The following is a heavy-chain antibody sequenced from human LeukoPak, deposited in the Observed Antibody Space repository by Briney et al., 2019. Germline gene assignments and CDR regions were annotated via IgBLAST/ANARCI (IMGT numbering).Heavy chain of an antibody. D-gene: IGHD2-2*01. CDR1: GYTFSDFG. J-gene: IGHJ4*02. Sequence: ASVKVSCKASGYTFSDFGITWVRQAPGQGPEWMGWIKIGDGNTHFAQKFQDRVSMTRDIDSNKAFLELRSLRSDDRAVYFCTRSYSSTSWYYFEHWGQGTLVTVSS. CDR3: TRSYSSTSWYYFEH. CDR2: IKIGDGNT. V-gene: IGHV1-18*01.